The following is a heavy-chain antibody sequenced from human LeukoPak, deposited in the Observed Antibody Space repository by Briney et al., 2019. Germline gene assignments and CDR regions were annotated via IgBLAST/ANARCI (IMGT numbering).Heavy chain of an antibody. CDR3: ARGGRTVDYYYMDV. J-gene: IGHJ6*03. Sequence: SQTLSLTCTVSGGSISSGGYYWSWIRQHPGKGLEWIGYIYYSGSTYYNPSLKSRVTISVDTSKNQFSLKLSSVTAADSAVYYCARGGRTVDYYYMDVWGKGTTVTVSS. CDR1: GGSISSGGYY. V-gene: IGHV4-31*03. D-gene: IGHD4-23*01. CDR2: IYYSGST.